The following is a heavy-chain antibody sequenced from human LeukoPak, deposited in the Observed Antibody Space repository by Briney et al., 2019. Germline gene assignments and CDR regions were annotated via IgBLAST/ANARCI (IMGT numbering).Heavy chain of an antibody. Sequence: ASVKVSCKASGYTFTSYGISWVRQAPGQGLEWMGWTSTYNDNTNYAQKLQGRVTMTTDTSTSTAYMELRSPRSDDTAVYYCARVGTGIGGYDPFDYWGQGTLVTVSS. CDR3: ARVGTGIGGYDPFDY. J-gene: IGHJ4*02. D-gene: IGHD5-12*01. CDR2: TSTYNDNT. V-gene: IGHV1-18*01. CDR1: GYTFTSYG.